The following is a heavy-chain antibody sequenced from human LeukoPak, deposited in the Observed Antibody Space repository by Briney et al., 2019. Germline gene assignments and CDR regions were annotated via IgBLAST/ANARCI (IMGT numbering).Heavy chain of an antibody. V-gene: IGHV3-23*01. CDR3: AKDLSYGFDY. Sequence: GRSLRLSCAASGFTFSSYAMHWVRQAPGKGLEWVSAISATDSRPYYADSVKGRFTISRDNSKSTLYLQLNGLRGEDTAIYYCAKDLSYGFDYWGQGTLVTVSS. CDR2: ISATDSRP. CDR1: GFTFSSYA. J-gene: IGHJ4*02. D-gene: IGHD5-18*01.